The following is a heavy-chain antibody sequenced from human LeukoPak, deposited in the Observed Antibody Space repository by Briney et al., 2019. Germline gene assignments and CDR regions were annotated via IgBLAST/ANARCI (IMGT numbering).Heavy chain of an antibody. V-gene: IGHV3-74*01. D-gene: IGHD6-19*01. J-gene: IGHJ4*02. CDR1: GFTFSHYG. CDR2: INSDGSST. CDR3: ASDPGSSGWSGFDY. Sequence: GGSLRLSCAASGFTFSHYGMTWVRQAPGKGLVWVSRINSDGSSTSYADSVKGRFTISRDNAKNTLYLQVNSLRAEDTAVYYCASDPGSSGWSGFDYWGQGTLVTVSS.